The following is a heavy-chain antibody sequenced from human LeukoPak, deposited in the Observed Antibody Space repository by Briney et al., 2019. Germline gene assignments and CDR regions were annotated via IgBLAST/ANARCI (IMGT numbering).Heavy chain of an antibody. CDR2: LTQFFRRT. CDR1: GGSFRTYP. CDR3: ARTRGYSYGLVDY. Sequence: SVKVSCKASGGSFRTYPISWVRQAPGQGLEWMGGLTQFFRRTNYTQKFQGRLTITTDESSSTAYMELSDLRSDDTAVYYCARTRGYSYGLVDYWGQGTLVTVSS. V-gene: IGHV1-69*05. D-gene: IGHD5-18*01. J-gene: IGHJ4*02.